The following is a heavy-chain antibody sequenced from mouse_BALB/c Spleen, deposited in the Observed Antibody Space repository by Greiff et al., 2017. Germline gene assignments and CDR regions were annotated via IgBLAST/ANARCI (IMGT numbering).Heavy chain of an antibody. CDR2: IDPENGDT. J-gene: IGHJ2*01. D-gene: IGHD2-1*01. Sequence: VQLQQSGAELVRSGASVKLSCTASGFNIKDYYMHWVKQRPEQGLEWIGWIDPENGDTEYAPKFQGKATMTADTSSNTAYLHLSSLTSEDTAVYYCNAWGGNYFPFDYWGQGTTLTVSS. V-gene: IGHV14-4*02. CDR3: NAWGGNYFPFDY. CDR1: GFNIKDYY.